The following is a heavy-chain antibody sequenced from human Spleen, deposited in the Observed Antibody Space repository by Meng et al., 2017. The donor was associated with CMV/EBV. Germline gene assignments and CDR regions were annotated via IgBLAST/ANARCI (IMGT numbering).Heavy chain of an antibody. CDR3: ARDRTKNWNYELNYYGMDV. Sequence: GESLKISCAASGFTVSSNYMSWVRQAPGKGLEWVSSISSSSSYIYYADSVKGRFTISRDNAKNSLYLQMNSLRAEDTAVYYCARDRTKNWNYELNYYGMDVWGQGTTVTVS. CDR1: GFTVSSNY. D-gene: IGHD1-7*01. CDR2: ISSSSSYI. V-gene: IGHV3-21*01. J-gene: IGHJ6*02.